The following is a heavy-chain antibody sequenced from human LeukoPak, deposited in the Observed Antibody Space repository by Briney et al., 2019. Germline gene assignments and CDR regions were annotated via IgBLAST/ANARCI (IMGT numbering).Heavy chain of an antibody. CDR2: IYYSGST. CDR1: GGSISSGDYY. J-gene: IGHJ4*02. Sequence: SQTLSLTCTVSGGSISSGDYYWSWIRQPPGKGLEWIGYIYYSGSTYYNPSLKSRVTISVDTSKNQFSLKLSSVTAADTAVYYCARTRVVTASIDYWGQGTLVTVSS. V-gene: IGHV4-30-4*01. CDR3: ARTRVVTASIDY. D-gene: IGHD2-21*02.